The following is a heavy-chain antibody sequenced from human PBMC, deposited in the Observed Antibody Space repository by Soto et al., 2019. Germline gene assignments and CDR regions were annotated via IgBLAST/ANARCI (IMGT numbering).Heavy chain of an antibody. CDR1: GFSLSNARMG. CDR2: IFSNDEK. V-gene: IGHV2-26*01. D-gene: IGHD4-17*01. CDR3: ARIRGDYVSDWPPDY. Sequence: QVTLKESGPVLVKPTETLTLTCTVSGFSLSNARMGVSWIRQPPGKALEWLAHIFSNDEKSYSTSLKSRLTISKDTSKRPVDLTMTNMDPVDTATQYCARIRGDYVSDWPPDYWGQGTLVTVSS. J-gene: IGHJ4*02.